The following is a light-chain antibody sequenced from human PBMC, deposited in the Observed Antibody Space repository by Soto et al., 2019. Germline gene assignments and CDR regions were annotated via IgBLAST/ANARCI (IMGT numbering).Light chain of an antibody. Sequence: EIVMTQSPATLSVSPGERATLSCRASQSVSSNLAWYQQKPGQSPRLLIYGASTSATGIPARFSGSGSGTEFTLAISSLQSEGFAVYYCQQYNNWPPGTFGQGTKLEIK. CDR3: QQYNNWPPGT. CDR1: QSVSSN. V-gene: IGKV3-15*01. J-gene: IGKJ2*01. CDR2: GAS.